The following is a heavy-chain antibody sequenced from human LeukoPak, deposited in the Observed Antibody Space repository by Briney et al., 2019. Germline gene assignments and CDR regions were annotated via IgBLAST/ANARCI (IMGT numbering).Heavy chain of an antibody. CDR2: IYYSGST. J-gene: IGHJ5*02. CDR3: AREVPLWSRPNWFDP. D-gene: IGHD5-18*01. Sequence: NSSETLSLTCTVSGGSISSGGYYWSWIRQHPGKGLEWIGYIYYSGSTYYNPSLKSRVTISVDTSKNQFSLKLSSVTAADTAVYYCAREVPLWSRPNWFDPWGQGTLVTVSS. V-gene: IGHV4-31*03. CDR1: GGSISSGGYY.